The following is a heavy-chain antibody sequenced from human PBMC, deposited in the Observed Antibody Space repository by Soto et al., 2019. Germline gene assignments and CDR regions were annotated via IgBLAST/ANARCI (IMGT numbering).Heavy chain of an antibody. CDR2: INHSGST. V-gene: IGHV4-34*01. CDR1: GGSFSGYY. D-gene: IGHD1-26*01. Sequence: SETLSLTCAVYGGSFSGYYWTWIRQPPGTGLEWIGEINHSGSTNYNPSLKSRVTISVDRSKNQFSLKLSSVTAADTAVYYCARVWEGVWFDPWGQGTLVTVSS. CDR3: ARVWEGVWFDP. J-gene: IGHJ5*02.